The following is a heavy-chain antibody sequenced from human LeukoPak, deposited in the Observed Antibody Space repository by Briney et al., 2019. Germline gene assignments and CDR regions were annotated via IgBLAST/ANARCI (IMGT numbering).Heavy chain of an antibody. Sequence: SGGSLRLSCAASGFTVSSNYMSWVRQAPGKGLGWVSVIYSGGSTYYADSVKGRFTISRDNSKNTLYLQMNSLRAEDTAVYYCAKGGGFYYDSNGYYRYFDYWGQGSLVTVSS. D-gene: IGHD3-22*01. J-gene: IGHJ4*02. V-gene: IGHV3-66*01. CDR1: GFTVSSNY. CDR2: IYSGGST. CDR3: AKGGGFYYDSNGYYRYFDY.